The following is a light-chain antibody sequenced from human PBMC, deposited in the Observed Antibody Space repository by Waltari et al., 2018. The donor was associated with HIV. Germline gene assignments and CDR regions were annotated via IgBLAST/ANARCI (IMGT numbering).Light chain of an antibody. CDR1: SSDAGGYNY. J-gene: IGLJ2*01. V-gene: IGLV2-11*01. Sequence: QSALTQPRSVSGSPGQAVTISCTGTSSDAGGYNYISWYQQHPAKAPNLIIYDVSKRPSAVPDRFSGSKSGDTASLTISGLQDEDEADYYCCSYAGSYTVFGGGTKLTVL. CDR3: CSYAGSYTV. CDR2: DVS.